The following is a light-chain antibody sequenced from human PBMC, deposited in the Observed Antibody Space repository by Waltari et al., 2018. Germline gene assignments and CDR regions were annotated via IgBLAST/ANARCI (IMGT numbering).Light chain of an antibody. V-gene: IGKV3-20*01. Sequence: EIVLTQSPGTLSLSPGEIATLSCRASQSVSSSYLAWYQPKPGQAPRPLIYDASSRATGIPDRFSGSGSGTDFTLTISRLEPEDFAVYYCQQYGSSPLITFGQGTRLEIK. CDR1: QSVSSSY. J-gene: IGKJ5*01. CDR3: QQYGSSPLIT. CDR2: DAS.